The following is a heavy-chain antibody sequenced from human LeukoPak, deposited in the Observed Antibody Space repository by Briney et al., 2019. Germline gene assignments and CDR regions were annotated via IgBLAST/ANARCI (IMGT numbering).Heavy chain of an antibody. J-gene: IGHJ4*02. V-gene: IGHV1-69*05. D-gene: IGHD5-12*01. CDR3: ANGKSEDNSGWPRGTF. Sequence: GASVKVSCKASGGTFSSYAISWVRQAPGQGLEWMGGIIPIFGTTNYAQKFQGRVMITTDESTSTAYMELSSLRAEDAAVYYCANGKSEDNSGWPRGTFWGQGTLVTVSS. CDR1: GGTFSSYA. CDR2: IIPIFGTT.